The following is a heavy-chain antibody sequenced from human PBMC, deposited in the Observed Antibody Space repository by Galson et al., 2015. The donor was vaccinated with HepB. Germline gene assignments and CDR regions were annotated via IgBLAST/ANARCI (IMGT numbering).Heavy chain of an antibody. CDR3: ARGYDSWNTHSLQHYFDY. D-gene: IGHD3-3*01. V-gene: IGHV4-31*03. Sequence: TLSLTCSVSGDSIAGGGYHWTWIRQHAEKGLEYIGYIYHSGPTYFSPSLHGRVSMSIDTSQSQFSLQLSHVTAADTAVYYCARGYDSWNTHSLQHYFDYWGQGILVTVSS. CDR1: GDSIAGGGYH. CDR2: IYHSGPT. J-gene: IGHJ4*02.